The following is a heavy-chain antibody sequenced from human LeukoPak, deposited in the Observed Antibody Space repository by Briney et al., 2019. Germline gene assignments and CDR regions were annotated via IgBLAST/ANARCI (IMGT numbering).Heavy chain of an antibody. Sequence: ASVKVSCKASGYTFTSYGISWVRQAPGQGLEWMGWISAYNGNTNYAQKLQGRVTMTTDTSTSTAYMELSRLRSDDTAVYYCARAVITIFGVVIPPYYYGMDVWGQGTTVTVSS. CDR2: ISAYNGNT. D-gene: IGHD3-3*01. CDR1: GYTFTSYG. CDR3: ARAVITIFGVVIPPYYYGMDV. J-gene: IGHJ6*02. V-gene: IGHV1-18*01.